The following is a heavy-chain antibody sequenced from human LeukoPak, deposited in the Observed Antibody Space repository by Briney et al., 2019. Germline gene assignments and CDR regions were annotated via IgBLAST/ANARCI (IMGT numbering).Heavy chain of an antibody. D-gene: IGHD6-13*01. Sequence: ASVKVSCKASGGTFSSYAISWVRQAPGQGLEWMGGIIPIFGTANYAQKFQGRVTITADESTSTAYMELRSLRSDDTAVYYCARDRGFTYSSSWYGGVHNWFDPWGQGTLVTVSS. V-gene: IGHV1-69*13. CDR2: IIPIFGTA. CDR3: ARDRGFTYSSSWYGGVHNWFDP. J-gene: IGHJ5*02. CDR1: GGTFSSYA.